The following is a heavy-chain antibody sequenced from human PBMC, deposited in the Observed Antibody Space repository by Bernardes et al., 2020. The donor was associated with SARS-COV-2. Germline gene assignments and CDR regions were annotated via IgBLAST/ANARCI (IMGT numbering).Heavy chain of an antibody. CDR2: IICGGDHT. CDR1: GFSTSSYA. Sequence: GGSLRLSCAASGFSTSSYAMSWVRPAPGKGLEWVSAIICGGDHTVYTDSVKGRFTISRDNSKNTVYLQMSGLRAEDTAIYYCAKDLYYAYGMDAWGRGTPVTVSS. CDR3: AKDLYYAYGMDA. V-gene: IGHV3-23*01. J-gene: IGHJ6*02. D-gene: IGHD3-10*01.